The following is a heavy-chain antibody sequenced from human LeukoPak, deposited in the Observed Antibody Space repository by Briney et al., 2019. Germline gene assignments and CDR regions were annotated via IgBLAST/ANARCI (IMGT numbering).Heavy chain of an antibody. CDR2: IWYDGSNK. D-gene: IGHD1-26*01. CDR3: AKGGGELGY. J-gene: IGHJ4*02. V-gene: IGHV3-33*06. Sequence: GGSLRLSCAASGFTFSSYGVHWVRQAPGKGLEWVAVIWYDGSNKYYADSRKARFTITTKNSKNPQNRQMNSRRAEDTAVSYWAKGGGELGYWGQGTLVTVSS. CDR1: GFTFSSYG.